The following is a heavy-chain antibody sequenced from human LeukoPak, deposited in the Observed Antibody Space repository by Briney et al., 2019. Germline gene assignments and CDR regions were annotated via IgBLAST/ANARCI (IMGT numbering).Heavy chain of an antibody. Sequence: SQTLSLTCTVSGGSISSGDYYWSWIRQPPGKGLEWVGYIYYSGSTYYNPSLKSRVTISVDTSKNQFSLKLSSVTAADTAVYYCARGPHYYDSRGYAFDIWGQGTMVTVSS. CDR1: GGSISSGDYY. J-gene: IGHJ3*02. CDR2: IYYSGST. V-gene: IGHV4-30-4*01. CDR3: ARGPHYYDSRGYAFDI. D-gene: IGHD3-22*01.